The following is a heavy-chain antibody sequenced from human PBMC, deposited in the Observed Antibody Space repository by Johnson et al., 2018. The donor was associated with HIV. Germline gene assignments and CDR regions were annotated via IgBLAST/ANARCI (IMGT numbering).Heavy chain of an antibody. V-gene: IGHV3-20*04. Sequence: VKLVESGGGVIRPGGSLRLACEVSGFTFDDYGMSWVRQAPGKGLECVSGFNWNGDNTGYADSVKGRFTISRDNAKNSLYLQMNSLRAEDTALYYCARGHDNYDSSGYLITYAFDIWGPGAMVTVSS. CDR2: FNWNGDNT. CDR3: ARGHDNYDSSGYLITYAFDI. J-gene: IGHJ3*02. D-gene: IGHD3-22*01. CDR1: GFTFDDYG.